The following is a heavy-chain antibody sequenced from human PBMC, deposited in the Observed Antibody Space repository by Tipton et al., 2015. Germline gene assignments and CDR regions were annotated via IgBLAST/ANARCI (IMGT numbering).Heavy chain of an antibody. Sequence: TLSLTCTVSGGSISSSSYYWGWIRQPPGKGLEWIGHIYDSGITNHNPSLKSRVTISIDTSKNLFSLKLSSVTAADMAVYYCARGGNNWFDPWGRGTLVTVSS. J-gene: IGHJ5*02. CDR3: ARGGNNWFDP. V-gene: IGHV4-61*05. CDR2: IYDSGIT. CDR1: GGSISSSSYY. D-gene: IGHD2-15*01.